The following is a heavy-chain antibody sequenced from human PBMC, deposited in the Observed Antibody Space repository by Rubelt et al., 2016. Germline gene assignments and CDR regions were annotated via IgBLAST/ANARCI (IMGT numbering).Heavy chain of an antibody. V-gene: IGHV3-53*01. CDR3: ARGRELYYYGMDV. J-gene: IGHJ6*02. Sequence: SGFTVSSNYMSWVRQAPGKGLEWVSVIYSGGSTYDADSVKGRFTISRDNSKNTLYLQMNSLRAEDTAVYYCARGRELYYYGMDVWGQGTTVTVSS. CDR2: IYSGGST. CDR1: GFTVSSNY. D-gene: IGHD1-7*01.